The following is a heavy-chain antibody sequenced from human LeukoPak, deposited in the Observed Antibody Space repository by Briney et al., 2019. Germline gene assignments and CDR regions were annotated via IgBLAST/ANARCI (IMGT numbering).Heavy chain of an antibody. CDR3: ARVRDYVWGSYRRIYYFDY. Sequence: SETLSLTCTVSGGSINSRTYCWGWIRQPPGKGLEWIGSIYYSGATYHNPSLKSRVTISVDTSKNQFSLKLSSVTAADTAVYYCARVRDYVWGSYRRIYYFDYWGQGTLVTVSS. V-gene: IGHV4-39*07. D-gene: IGHD3-16*02. CDR1: GGSINSRTYC. CDR2: IYYSGAT. J-gene: IGHJ4*02.